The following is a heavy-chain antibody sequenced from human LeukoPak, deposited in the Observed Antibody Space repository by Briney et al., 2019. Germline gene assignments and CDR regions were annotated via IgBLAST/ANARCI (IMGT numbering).Heavy chain of an antibody. Sequence: GGSLRLSCAASGFTFASYWMTWVRQAPGKGLELVANIKEDGSEKYYVDSVKGRFTISRDNAKNSLYLQMNRLRAEDTALYCCVYSGSYYVAWGQGTLVTV. D-gene: IGHD1-26*01. CDR1: GFTFASYW. CDR3: VYSGSYYVA. J-gene: IGHJ5*02. CDR2: IKEDGSEK. V-gene: IGHV3-7*01.